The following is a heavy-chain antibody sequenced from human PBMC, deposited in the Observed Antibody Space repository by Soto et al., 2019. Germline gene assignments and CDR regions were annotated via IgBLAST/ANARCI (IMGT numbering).Heavy chain of an antibody. CDR2: ISSSGSTI. Sequence: RGSLRLSCAASGFTFSSYEMNWVRQAPGKGLEWVSYISSSGSTIYYADSVKGRFTISRDNAKNSLYLQMNSLRAEDTAVYYCAREGTVPPGYYYYGMDVWGQGTTVTVSS. V-gene: IGHV3-48*03. CDR3: AREGTVPPGYYYYGMDV. J-gene: IGHJ6*02. D-gene: IGHD2-2*01. CDR1: GFTFSSYE.